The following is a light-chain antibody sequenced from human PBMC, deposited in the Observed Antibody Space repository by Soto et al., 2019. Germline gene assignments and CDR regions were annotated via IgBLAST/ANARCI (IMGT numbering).Light chain of an antibody. Sequence: EVVLTQSPGTLSLSPGERATISCRASQSVSATYLAWYQQKLGQAPRLLMYGASSRATGIPDRFSGSGSGTDFTLTISRLEPEDFAVYYCQQYGNSPRTFGQGTKVDIK. CDR3: QQYGNSPRT. V-gene: IGKV3-20*01. CDR2: GAS. CDR1: QSVSATY. J-gene: IGKJ1*01.